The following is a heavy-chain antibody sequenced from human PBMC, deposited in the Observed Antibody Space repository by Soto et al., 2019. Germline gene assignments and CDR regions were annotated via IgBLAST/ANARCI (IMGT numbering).Heavy chain of an antibody. CDR2: ISSSSSTI. J-gene: IGHJ4*02. Sequence: PGGSLRLSCAASGFTFSSYSMNWVRQAPGKGLEWVSYISSSSSTIYYADSVKGRFTISRDNAKNTVYLLMNSLRVEDTAVHYCAKENTPPYFDHWGQGAQVTVSS. CDR1: GFTFSSYS. V-gene: IGHV3-48*01. D-gene: IGHD2-15*01. CDR3: AKENTPPYFDH.